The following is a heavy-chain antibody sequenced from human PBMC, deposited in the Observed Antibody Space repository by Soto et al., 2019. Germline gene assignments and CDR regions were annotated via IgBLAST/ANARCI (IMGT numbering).Heavy chain of an antibody. J-gene: IGHJ6*02. Sequence: EVQLVESGGGLVKPGGSLRLSCAASGFTFSSYSMNWVRQAPGKGLEWVSSISSSSSYIYYADSVKGRFTISRDNAKNSLYLQMNSLRAEDTAVYYCAHTGTNTYGMDVWGQGTTVTVSS. CDR3: AHTGTNTYGMDV. CDR1: GFTFSSYS. CDR2: ISSSSSYI. V-gene: IGHV3-21*01. D-gene: IGHD1-1*01.